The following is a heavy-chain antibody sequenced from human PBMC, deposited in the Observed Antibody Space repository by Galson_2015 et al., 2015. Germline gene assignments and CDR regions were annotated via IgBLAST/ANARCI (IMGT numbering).Heavy chain of an antibody. J-gene: IGHJ6*02. CDR3: ARGGSYYSYSLDV. CDR1: GYTFTSYY. D-gene: IGHD1-26*01. CDR2: INPSGGSA. V-gene: IGHV1-46*01. Sequence: SVKVSCKASGYTFTSYYMHWVRQAPGQGLEWMGIINPSGGSANSAQKFQGRVTMTRDTSPSTVYMELSSLRSEDTAVYYCARGGSYYSYSLDVWGQGTTVTVSS.